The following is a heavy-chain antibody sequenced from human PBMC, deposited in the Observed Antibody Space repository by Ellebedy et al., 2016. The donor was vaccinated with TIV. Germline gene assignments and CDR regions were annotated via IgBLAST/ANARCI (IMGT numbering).Heavy chain of an antibody. CDR1: GGSFSGYY. CDR3: ARRSQLQYMSLRTGGAFDI. J-gene: IGHJ3*02. CDR2: INHSGAT. Sequence: SETLSLXXAVYGGSFSGYYWSWIRQTPGKGLEWIGEINHSGATNYNPSLKSRVTASVDTSKNHFSLKLRSVTAADTAVYYCARRSQLQYMSLRTGGAFDIWGQGTMVTVSS. V-gene: IGHV4-34*01. D-gene: IGHD7-27*01.